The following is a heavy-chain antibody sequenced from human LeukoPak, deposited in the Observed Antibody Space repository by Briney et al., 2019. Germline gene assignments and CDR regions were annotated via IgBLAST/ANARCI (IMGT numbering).Heavy chain of an antibody. D-gene: IGHD1-26*01. CDR3: ARELSASYSFYYYGMDV. J-gene: IGHJ6*02. V-gene: IGHV3-74*03. Sequence: GGSLRLSCAASGFTFSRDWMHWVRQAPGKGLVWVSPISDDGSITTYADSVQGRFTVSRDNAKNSLCLQMRGLTVEDTAIYYCARELSASYSFYYYGMDVWGQGTTVTVSS. CDR2: ISDDGSIT. CDR1: GFTFSRDW.